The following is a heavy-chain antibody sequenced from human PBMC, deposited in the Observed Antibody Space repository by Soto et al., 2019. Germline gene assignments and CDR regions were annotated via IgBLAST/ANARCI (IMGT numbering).Heavy chain of an antibody. V-gene: IGHV4-31*02. D-gene: IGHD3-3*01. CDR2: IYYSGST. J-gene: IGHJ4*02. CDR1: GGSISSGGYY. CDR3: ARAGRYYDFWSGYYLDY. Sequence: SETLSRTWTVSGGSISSGGYYWIWIRQHPGKGLEWIGYIYYSGSTYYNPSLKSRVTISVDTSKNQFSLKLSSVTAADTAVYYCARAGRYYDFWSGYYLDYWGQGTLVTVSS.